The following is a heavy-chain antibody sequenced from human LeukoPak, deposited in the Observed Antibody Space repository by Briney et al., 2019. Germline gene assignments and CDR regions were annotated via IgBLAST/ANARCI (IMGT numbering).Heavy chain of an antibody. V-gene: IGHV4-30-4*01. Sequence: SETLSLTCTVSGGSISSGDYYWRWIRQPPGKGLEWIGYIYYSGSTYYNPSLKSRVTISVDTSKNQFSLKLSSVTAADTAVYYCARDGYNFAVDYWGQGTLVTVSS. CDR1: GGSISSGDYY. CDR3: ARDGYNFAVDY. J-gene: IGHJ4*02. CDR2: IYYSGST. D-gene: IGHD5-24*01.